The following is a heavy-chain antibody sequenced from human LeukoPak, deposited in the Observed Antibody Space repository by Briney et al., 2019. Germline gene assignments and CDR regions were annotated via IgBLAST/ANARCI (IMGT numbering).Heavy chain of an antibody. D-gene: IGHD6-19*01. CDR3: AKDLLPYTSIAVALIDY. V-gene: IGHV3-30*18. Sequence: GGSLRLSCAASGFTFSSYGMHWVRQAPGKGLERVTVITYDGSNKYYADSVKGRFTISRDNSKNTLYLQMNSLRAEDTAVYYCAKDLLPYTSIAVALIDYWGQGTLVTVSS. CDR2: ITYDGSNK. J-gene: IGHJ4*02. CDR1: GFTFSSYG.